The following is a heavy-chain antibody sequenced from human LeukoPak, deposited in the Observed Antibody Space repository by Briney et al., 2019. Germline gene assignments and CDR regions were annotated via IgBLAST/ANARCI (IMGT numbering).Heavy chain of an antibody. CDR3: ARQGWELLDY. CDR2: IYYSGST. J-gene: IGHJ4*02. CDR1: GGSISSSSYY. Sequence: PSETLSLTCTVSGGSISSSSYYWGWIRQPPGKGLEWIGSIYYSGSTYYNPSLKSRVTIFVDTSKNQFSLKLSSVTAADTAVYYCARQGWELLDYWGQGTLVTVSS. D-gene: IGHD1-26*01. V-gene: IGHV4-39*01.